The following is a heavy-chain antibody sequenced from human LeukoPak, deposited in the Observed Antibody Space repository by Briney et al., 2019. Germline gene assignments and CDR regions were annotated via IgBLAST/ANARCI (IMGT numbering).Heavy chain of an antibody. D-gene: IGHD6-13*01. CDR1: GGSFSGYY. CDR2: INHSGGT. V-gene: IGHV4-34*01. J-gene: IGHJ3*02. Sequence: SETLSLTCAVYGGSFSGYYWSWIRQPPGKGLEWIGEINHSGGTNYNPSLKSRVTISVDTSKNQFSLKLSSVTAADTAVYYCARTLEVTYSSSWAPRGAFDIWGQGTMVTVSS. CDR3: ARTLEVTYSSSWAPRGAFDI.